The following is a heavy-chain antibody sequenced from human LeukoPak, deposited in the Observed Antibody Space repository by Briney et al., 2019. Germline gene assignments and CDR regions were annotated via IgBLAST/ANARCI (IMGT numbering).Heavy chain of an antibody. CDR1: GGSFSGYY. V-gene: IGHV4-34*01. Sequence: KTSETLSLTCAVYGGSFSGYYWSWIRQPPGKGLEWIGEINHSGSTNYNPSLKSRVTISVDTSKNQFSLKLSSVTAADTAVYYCARETSYYYGSSGYYDRWGQGTLVTVSS. CDR3: ARETSYYYGSSGYYDR. D-gene: IGHD3-22*01. CDR2: INHSGST. J-gene: IGHJ4*02.